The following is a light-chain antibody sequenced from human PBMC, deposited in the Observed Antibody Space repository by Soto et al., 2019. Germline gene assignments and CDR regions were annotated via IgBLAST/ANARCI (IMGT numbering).Light chain of an antibody. CDR1: QSLLHSNGYNY. J-gene: IGKJ1*01. V-gene: IGKV2-28*01. CDR2: LGS. Sequence: DIVMTQSPLSLPVTPGEPASISCRSSQSLLHSNGYNYLDWYLQKPGQSPQLLIYLGSNRASGVPGRISGRGSGTDFTLKTSSVEAEDVGGYYCTQSVQTYTFGQGTKVEIK. CDR3: TQSVQTYT.